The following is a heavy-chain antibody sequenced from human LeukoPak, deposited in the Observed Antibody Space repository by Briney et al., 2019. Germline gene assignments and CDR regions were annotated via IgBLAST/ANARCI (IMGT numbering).Heavy chain of an antibody. CDR2: MNPNSGNT. J-gene: IGHJ5*02. D-gene: IGHD3-16*02. Sequence: RASVRVSCKASGYTFTSYDINWVRQATGQGLEWIGWMNPNSGNTGYAQKFQGRVTMTRNTSISTAYMELSSLRSEDTAVYYCARGTLSRGRTWFDPWGQGTLVTVSS. V-gene: IGHV1-8*01. CDR3: ARGTLSRGRTWFDP. CDR1: GYTFTSYD.